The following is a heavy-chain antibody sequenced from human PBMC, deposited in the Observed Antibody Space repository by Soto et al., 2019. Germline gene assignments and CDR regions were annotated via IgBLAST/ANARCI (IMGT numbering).Heavy chain of an antibody. V-gene: IGHV1-3*01. Sequence: ASVKVSCKASGYTFTSYAMHWVRQAPGQRLEWMGWINAVNGKTKYSQKFQGRVTITGDTSTSTAYMELSSLRSEDAAVYYCARAIVGATSHYYYYYGKDVWGQGTTVTVSS. CDR2: INAVNGKT. CDR3: ARAIVGATSHYYYYYGKDV. CDR1: GYTFTSYA. J-gene: IGHJ6*02. D-gene: IGHD1-26*01.